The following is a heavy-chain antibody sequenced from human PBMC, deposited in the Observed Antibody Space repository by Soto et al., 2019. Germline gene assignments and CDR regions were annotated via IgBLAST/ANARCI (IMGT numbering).Heavy chain of an antibody. Sequence: GSLRLSCAASGFTFSTYTMHWVRQAPGKGLEWISAISGSGSFTHYADSVRGRFTISRDNSQNQLYLQMNNLRGDDTAMYYCAKIPTGSGSSKFDYWGQGIQVTVSS. CDR1: GFTFSTYT. CDR2: ISGSGSFT. V-gene: IGHV3-21*04. CDR3: AKIPTGSGSSKFDY. D-gene: IGHD3-10*01. J-gene: IGHJ4*02.